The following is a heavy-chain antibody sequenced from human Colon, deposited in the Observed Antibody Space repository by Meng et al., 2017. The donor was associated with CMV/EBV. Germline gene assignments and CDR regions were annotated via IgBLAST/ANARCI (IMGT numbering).Heavy chain of an antibody. Sequence: GGSLRLSCAASGFTFSSYEMNWVRQAPGKGLEWVSYISSGGSTIYYADSVKGRFTISRDNAKNSLYLQMNSLRAEDTAVYYCARLYSSSSGKGLDVWGQGTLVTVSS. CDR1: GFTFSSYE. J-gene: IGHJ4*02. CDR3: ARLYSSSSGKGLDV. D-gene: IGHD6-6*01. CDR2: ISSGGSTI. V-gene: IGHV3-48*03.